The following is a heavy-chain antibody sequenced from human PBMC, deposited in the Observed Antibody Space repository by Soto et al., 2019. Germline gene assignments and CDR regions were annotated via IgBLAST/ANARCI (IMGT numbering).Heavy chain of an antibody. CDR3: AKASSISWGVFDY. V-gene: IGHV3-23*01. D-gene: IGHD6-13*01. CDR1: GFTFSSNA. CDR2: ISANSGTT. Sequence: ESGGDLVQPGGSLRLSCAASGFTFSSNAMTWVRRAPGKGLEWVSFISANSGTTYFADSVKGRFTISRDNSKNTLYLQINSLRAEDTAVYYCAKASSISWGVFDYWGHGTLITVSS. J-gene: IGHJ4*01.